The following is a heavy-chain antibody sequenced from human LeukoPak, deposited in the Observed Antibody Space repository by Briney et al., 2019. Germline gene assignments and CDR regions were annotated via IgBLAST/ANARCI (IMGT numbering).Heavy chain of an antibody. Sequence: GGSLRLSCAASGFTFSSYAMSWVRQAPGKGLEWVSAISGNGGSTYYADSVKGRFTISRDNSKNTLYLQVNSLRAEDTAVYYCAKAASSSWPSYYYGMDVWGQGTTVTVSS. CDR2: ISGNGGST. CDR3: AKAASSSWPSYYYGMDV. V-gene: IGHV3-23*01. D-gene: IGHD6-13*01. CDR1: GFTFSSYA. J-gene: IGHJ6*02.